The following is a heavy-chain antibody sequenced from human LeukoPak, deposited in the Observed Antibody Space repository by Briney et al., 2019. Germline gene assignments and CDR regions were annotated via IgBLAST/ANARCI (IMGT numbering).Heavy chain of an antibody. J-gene: IGHJ4*02. CDR1: GFSFSSYG. V-gene: IGHV3-23*01. CDR2: ISHSGDSP. D-gene: IGHD6-13*01. CDR3: GQDPSRIAAGRCDY. Sequence: GGSLRLFCAASGFSFSSYGMSWVRQAPGKGLEWVSGISHSGDSPYYADSVKGRFTISRDNSKNTLFLQMDSLRAEDTAVYYCGQDPSRIAAGRCDYWGQGTRVTVSS.